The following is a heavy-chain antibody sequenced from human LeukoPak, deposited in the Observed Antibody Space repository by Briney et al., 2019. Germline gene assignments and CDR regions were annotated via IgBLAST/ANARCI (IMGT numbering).Heavy chain of an antibody. CDR2: IYYSGST. J-gene: IGHJ4*02. CDR1: GGSISSYY. Sequence: SETLSLTCTVSGGSISSYYWSWIRQPPGKGLEWIGYIYYSGSTNYNPSLKSRVTISVDTSKNQFSLKLSSVTAADTAVYYCAREGFRSGWYTPFDYWGQGTLVTVSA. V-gene: IGHV4-59*01. CDR3: AREGFRSGWYTPFDY. D-gene: IGHD6-19*01.